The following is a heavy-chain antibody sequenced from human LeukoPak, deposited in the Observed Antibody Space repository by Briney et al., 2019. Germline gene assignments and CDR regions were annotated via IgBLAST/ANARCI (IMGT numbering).Heavy chain of an antibody. J-gene: IGHJ3*02. D-gene: IGHD5-12*01. CDR2: INEDGSVK. CDR1: GFTFSTSW. Sequence: GGSLRLSCAASGFTFSTSWMTWVRQAPGKEREWLGNINEDGSVKNYVDSVKGRFTTSRDNAWNSLYLLMHSLRADDTAVYYCARDSGYNAFDIWGQGTMVTVPS. V-gene: IGHV3-7*01. CDR3: ARDSGYNAFDI.